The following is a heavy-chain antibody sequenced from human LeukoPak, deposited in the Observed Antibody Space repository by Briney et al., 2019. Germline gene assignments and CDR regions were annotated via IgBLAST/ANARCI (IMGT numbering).Heavy chain of an antibody. CDR1: GFTFSSYG. Sequence: GGSLRLSCADSGFTFSSYGMHGVRQAPGKGLEWVAVISYDGSNKYYADSVKGRFTISRDNSKNTLYLQMNSLRAEDTAVYYCAKDSSSGWYGYFDLWGRGTLVTVSS. D-gene: IGHD6-19*01. V-gene: IGHV3-30*18. J-gene: IGHJ2*01. CDR2: ISYDGSNK. CDR3: AKDSSSGWYGYFDL.